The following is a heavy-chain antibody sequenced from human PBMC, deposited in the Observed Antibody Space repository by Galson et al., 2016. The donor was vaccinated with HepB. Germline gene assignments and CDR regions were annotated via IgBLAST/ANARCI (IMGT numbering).Heavy chain of an antibody. CDR2: IYHGGTT. CDR1: GDSISGAYS. Sequence: TLSLTCAVSGDSISGAYSWSWIRQPPGTGLEWIGHIYHGGTTPYNPSPRSRVTISIDRAKNQFSLKLTSVTVADTAVYFCAGGKFATGWGSWGQGILVVVSS. D-gene: IGHD1-26*01. V-gene: IGHV4-30-2*01. J-gene: IGHJ5*02. CDR3: AGGKFATGWGS.